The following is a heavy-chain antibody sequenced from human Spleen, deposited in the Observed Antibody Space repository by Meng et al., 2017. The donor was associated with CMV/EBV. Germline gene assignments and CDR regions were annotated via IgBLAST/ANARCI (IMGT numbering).Heavy chain of an antibody. Sequence: SLKISCAASGFTFDDYAMHWVRQIPGKGLEWVSGITWDSDSIGYADSVKGRFTIYRENAKNALFLQMNSLRSEDTALYYCARRYGDYGLYYFDSWGQGTLVTVSS. J-gene: IGHJ4*02. D-gene: IGHD4-17*01. CDR2: ITWDSDSI. CDR1: GFTFDDYA. V-gene: IGHV3-9*01. CDR3: ARRYGDYGLYYFDS.